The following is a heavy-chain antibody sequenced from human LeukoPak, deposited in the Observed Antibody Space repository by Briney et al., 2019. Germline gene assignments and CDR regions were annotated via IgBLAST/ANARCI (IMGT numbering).Heavy chain of an antibody. Sequence: GGSLRLSCAASGFTFSSYWMSWVRQAPGKGLEWVAFIRYDGSNKYYADSVKGRYTISRDNSKNTLYLQMNSLRAEDTAVYYCAKHPGYSSSCFDYWGQGTLVTVSS. J-gene: IGHJ4*02. V-gene: IGHV3-30*02. CDR1: GFTFSSYW. D-gene: IGHD6-13*01. CDR3: AKHPGYSSSCFDY. CDR2: IRYDGSNK.